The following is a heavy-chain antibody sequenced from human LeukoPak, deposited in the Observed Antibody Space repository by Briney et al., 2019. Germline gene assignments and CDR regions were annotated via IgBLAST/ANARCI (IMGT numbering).Heavy chain of an antibody. Sequence: ASVKVSCKASGGTFSSYAISWVRQAPGQGLEWMGGFIPIFGTANYAQKFQGRVTITTDESTSTAYMELSSLRSEDTAVYYCATEFMTPGGYWGQGTLVTVSS. CDR1: GGTFSSYA. J-gene: IGHJ4*02. D-gene: IGHD3-16*01. CDR2: FIPIFGTA. CDR3: ATEFMTPGGY. V-gene: IGHV1-69*05.